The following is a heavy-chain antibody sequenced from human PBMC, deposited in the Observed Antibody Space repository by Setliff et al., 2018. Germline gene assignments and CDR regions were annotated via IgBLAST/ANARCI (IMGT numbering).Heavy chain of an antibody. CDR3: AISSLSICSGGTCPNAFDV. Sequence: ASVNVSCKSSGYIFKRYGVSWVRQATGQGLEWMGWISSYNNDVTNYLQRFQGRVTMTTDTSTSAAYMELRSLRSDDTAVYYCAISSLSICSGGTCPNAFDVWGQGTMVTVSS. D-gene: IGHD2-15*01. V-gene: IGHV1-18*01. CDR1: GYIFKRYG. CDR2: ISSYNNDVT. J-gene: IGHJ3*01.